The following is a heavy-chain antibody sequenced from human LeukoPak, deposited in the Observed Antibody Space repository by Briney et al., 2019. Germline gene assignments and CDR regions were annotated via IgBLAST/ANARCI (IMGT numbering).Heavy chain of an antibody. Sequence: GESLKISCKGSGYRFTSYWIGWVRQMPGKGLEWMGIIYPGDSDTRYSPSFQGQVTISADKSSSTAHLQWSSLKASDTAMYYCARHPTTVTTAYYYGMDVWGQGTTVTVAS. CDR1: GYRFTSYW. CDR2: IYPGDSDT. J-gene: IGHJ6*02. D-gene: IGHD4-17*01. CDR3: ARHPTTVTTAYYYGMDV. V-gene: IGHV5-51*01.